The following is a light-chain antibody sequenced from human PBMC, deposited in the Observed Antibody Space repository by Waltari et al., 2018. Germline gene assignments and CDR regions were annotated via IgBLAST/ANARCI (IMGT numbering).Light chain of an antibody. V-gene: IGLV2-14*03. J-gene: IGLJ2*01. Sequence: SALTQPASVSGSPGQSITISCTGTNSDVGGYDYVSWYQQHPDKAPKLMIYDVSNRPSGVSNRFSGSKSGNSASLTISGLQAEDEAYYYCTSYTSSVTPLVVFGGGTKLTVL. CDR1: NSDVGGYDY. CDR2: DVS. CDR3: TSYTSSVTPLVV.